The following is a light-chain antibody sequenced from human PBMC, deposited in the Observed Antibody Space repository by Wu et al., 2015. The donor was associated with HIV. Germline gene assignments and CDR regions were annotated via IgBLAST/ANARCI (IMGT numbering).Light chain of an antibody. Sequence: IVLTQSPATLSLSPGERATLSCRASQSVGSYLAWYQQKPGQAPRFLIYDASNRAPGIPARFRGSGSGTDFTLTISSLEPEDFAVYYCQQRSNWPLTFGGGTKVEIK. J-gene: IGKJ4*01. CDR3: QQRSNWPLT. CDR1: QSVGSY. V-gene: IGKV3-11*01. CDR2: DAS.